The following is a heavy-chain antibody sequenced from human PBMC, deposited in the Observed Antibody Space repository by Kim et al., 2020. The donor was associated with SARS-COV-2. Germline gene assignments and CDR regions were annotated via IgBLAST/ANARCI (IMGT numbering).Heavy chain of an antibody. CDR1: GFTFSTSW. J-gene: IGHJ4*02. Sequence: GGSLRLSCVASGFTFSTSWMTWVRQAPGKGLQWVANIKEDGSGKFYLDSVRGRFTISRDNADNSLLLQMDSLRAEDTAVYYCAKTSGFFDVWGQGTLVTGSS. D-gene: IGHD3-10*01. CDR2: IKEDGSGK. CDR3: AKTSGFFDV. V-gene: IGHV3-7*01.